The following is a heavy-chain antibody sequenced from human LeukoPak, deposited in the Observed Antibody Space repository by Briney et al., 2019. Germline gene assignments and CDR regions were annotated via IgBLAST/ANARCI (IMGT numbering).Heavy chain of an antibody. D-gene: IGHD3-22*01. CDR3: ATRGDYSDTSGNSYDALDI. V-gene: IGHV4-34*01. Sequence: SETLSLTCAVSGGSFSAFFWRWIRQPPGKGLEWIGDVGHSGSADYNPSLKGRVTVSADPSKTQFSLKLTSVTAADTAVYYCATRGDYSDTSGNSYDALDIWGQGTMVTVSS. CDR1: GGSFSAFF. J-gene: IGHJ3*02. CDR2: VGHSGSA.